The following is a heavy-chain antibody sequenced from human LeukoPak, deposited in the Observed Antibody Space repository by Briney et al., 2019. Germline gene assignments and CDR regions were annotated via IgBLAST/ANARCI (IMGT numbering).Heavy chain of an antibody. CDR3: TRGQYSYGPFDY. J-gene: IGHJ4*02. Sequence: GGSLRLSCAASGFILRSYWMHWARQAPGKGLVWVSRIKTDGSSITDADSVKGRFTISRDNDKNTLYLQMNSLRAEDTAVYYCTRGQYSYGPFDYWGQGTLVTVSS. V-gene: IGHV3-74*01. CDR1: GFILRSYW. D-gene: IGHD5-18*01. CDR2: IKTDGSSI.